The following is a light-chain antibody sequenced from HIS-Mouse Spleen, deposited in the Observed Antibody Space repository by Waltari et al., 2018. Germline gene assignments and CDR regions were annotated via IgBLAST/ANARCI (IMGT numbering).Light chain of an antibody. Sequence: QSALTQPASVSGSPGQSITISCTGTSSAVGSYNLVSWYQQHPGKAPNLMIYEGSKRTSGVSNRVSGSKTGNTAALTISGLQAEDEADYYCCSYAGSSTWVFGGGTKLTVL. CDR3: CSYAGSSTWV. J-gene: IGLJ3*02. V-gene: IGLV2-23*01. CDR1: SSAVGSYNL. CDR2: EGS.